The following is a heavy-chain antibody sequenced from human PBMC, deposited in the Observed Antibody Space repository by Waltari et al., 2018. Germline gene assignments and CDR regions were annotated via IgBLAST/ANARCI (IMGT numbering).Heavy chain of an antibody. CDR3: AKSDSSGYMFDP. V-gene: IGHV1-69*05. J-gene: IGHJ5*02. D-gene: IGHD3-22*01. CDR2: IIPIFGTA. CDR1: GSTFSSYA. Sequence: QVQLVQSGAAVKKPGSSVKVSCQASGSTFSSYAISWVRQAPGQGLEWMGGIIPIFGTANYAQKCQGRVTITTDESTSTAYMELSSLRSEDTAVYYCAKSDSSGYMFDPWGQGTLVTVSS.